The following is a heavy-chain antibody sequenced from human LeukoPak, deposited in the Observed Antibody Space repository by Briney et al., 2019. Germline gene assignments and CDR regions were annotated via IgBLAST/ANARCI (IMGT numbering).Heavy chain of an antibody. D-gene: IGHD3-22*01. CDR3: VIMHGYYDGSGYWVQ. CDR2: ITTSGGST. J-gene: IGHJ4*02. V-gene: IGHV3-23*01. CDR1: GFTFSSYA. Sequence: GGSLRLSCAASGFTFSSYAMCWVRQAPGKGLEWVSFITTSGGSTSYADSVKGRFTISRDNPRNTLYMQMNSLRDEDTAVYYCVIMHGYYDGSGYWVQWGQGTLVTVSS.